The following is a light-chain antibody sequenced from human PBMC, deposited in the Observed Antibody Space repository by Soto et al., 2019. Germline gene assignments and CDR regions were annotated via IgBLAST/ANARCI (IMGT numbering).Light chain of an antibody. CDR3: QMYNSVPLT. J-gene: IGKJ4*01. CDR2: AAS. Sequence: DIQMTQSPSSLSASVGDRVTITCRASQDISNFLAWYQQKPGKVPKLLIYAASSLQSGVPSRFSGSGSGTDFTLTISSLQTEDVAAYYCQMYNSVPLTFGGGTKVEIK. V-gene: IGKV1-27*01. CDR1: QDISNF.